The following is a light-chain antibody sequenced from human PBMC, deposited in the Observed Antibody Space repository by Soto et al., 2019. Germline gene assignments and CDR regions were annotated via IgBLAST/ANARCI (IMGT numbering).Light chain of an antibody. CDR3: KQYYSTPQNT. V-gene: IGKV4-1*01. CDR2: WAS. J-gene: IGKJ2*01. CDR1: QSVLYSSNNKNY. Sequence: DIVMTQSPDSLAVSLGERATINCKSSQSVLYSSNNKNYLAWYQQKPGQHPKLLIYWASTRESGVPDRFSGSVSGTDFTLTISIRQAEDVVVYYCKQYYSTPQNTFGQGTKLEIK.